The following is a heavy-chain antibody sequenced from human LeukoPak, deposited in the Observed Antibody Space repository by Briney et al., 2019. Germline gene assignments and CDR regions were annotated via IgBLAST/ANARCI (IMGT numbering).Heavy chain of an antibody. CDR1: GGSISSYY. D-gene: IGHD4-17*01. Sequence: TSETLSLTCTVSGGSISSYYWSWIRQPPGKGLEWIGYIYYSGSTNYNPSLKSRVTISVDTSKNQFSLKLSSVTAADTAVYYCARVPMTTVTTYYYYCGMDVWGQGTTVTVSS. CDR2: IYYSGST. V-gene: IGHV4-59*01. CDR3: ARVPMTTVTTYYYYCGMDV. J-gene: IGHJ6*02.